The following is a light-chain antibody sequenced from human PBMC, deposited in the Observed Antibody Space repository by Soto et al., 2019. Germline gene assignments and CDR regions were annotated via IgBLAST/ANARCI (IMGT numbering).Light chain of an antibody. J-gene: IGLJ2*01. CDR1: SSDVGGYNY. CDR2: DVS. CDR3: SSYAGRSTVV. Sequence: QSALTQPASVSGSPGQSITISCTGTSSDVGGYNYVSWYQQHPDKAPKLMIYDVSSRPSGVSSRFSGSKSGNTASLTISGLQAEDEANYYCSSYAGRSTVVFGGGTKLTVL. V-gene: IGLV2-14*01.